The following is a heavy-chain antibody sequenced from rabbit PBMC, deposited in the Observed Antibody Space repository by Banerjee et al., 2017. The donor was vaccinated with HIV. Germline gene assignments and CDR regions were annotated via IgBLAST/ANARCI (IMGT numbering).Heavy chain of an antibody. CDR3: ARDLAGVTGWNFNL. Sequence: QSLEESGGGLVKPGASLTLTCTASGFSFSSGYWICWVRQAPEKGLEWIGCIGAGSGATYYATWAKGRFTISKTSSTTVTLQMTSLTAADTATYFCARDLAGVTGWNFNLWGPGTLVSVS. D-gene: IGHD4-1*01. CDR2: IGAGSGAT. CDR1: GFSFSSGYW. J-gene: IGHJ4*01. V-gene: IGHV1S40*01.